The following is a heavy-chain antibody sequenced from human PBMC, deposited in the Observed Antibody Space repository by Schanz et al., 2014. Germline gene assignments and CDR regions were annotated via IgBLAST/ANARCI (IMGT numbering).Heavy chain of an antibody. CDR1: GFSVGNKY. V-gene: IGHV3-66*01. J-gene: IGHJ4*02. Sequence: EVQLVESGGGLVQPGGSLRLSCAASGFSVGNKYMNWVRQAPGKGLEWVSFIYIGGNTYYADSVKGRFTISRDNSKNTVYIQKNSVRAECTTVYYCARGGPACYFDDWGQGTLVTVSS. CDR3: ARGGPACYFDD. CDR2: IYIGGNT.